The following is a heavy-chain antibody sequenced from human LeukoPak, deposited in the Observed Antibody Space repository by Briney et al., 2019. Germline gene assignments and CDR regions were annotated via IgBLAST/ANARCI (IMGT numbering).Heavy chain of an antibody. Sequence: PSQTLSLTCIVSAGSISSHYWSWVRPPPGKGLEWIGYIYYSGNTNYNPSLKSRVTISVDTSRNQFSLKLSTVTAADTAVYYCARDHSLRWNRQEHNWYFDPWGRGTLVTVSS. CDR2: IYYSGNT. CDR3: ARDHSLRWNRQEHNWYFDP. V-gene: IGHV4-59*11. J-gene: IGHJ2*01. D-gene: IGHD4-23*01. CDR1: AGSISSHY.